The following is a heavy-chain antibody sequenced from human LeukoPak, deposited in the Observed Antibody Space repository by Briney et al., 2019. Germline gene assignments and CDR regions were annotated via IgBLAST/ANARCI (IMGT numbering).Heavy chain of an antibody. CDR3: AYYGSGSYSAPHDAYDY. D-gene: IGHD3-10*01. J-gene: IGHJ4*02. CDR1: GFTVSSNY. V-gene: IGHV3-66*01. Sequence: GGSLRLSCAASGFTVSSNYMSWVRQAPGKGLEWVSVIYSGGSTYYADSVKGRFTISRDNSKNTLYLQMNSLRAEDTAVYYCAYYGSGSYSAPHDAYDYWGQGTLVTVSS. CDR2: IYSGGST.